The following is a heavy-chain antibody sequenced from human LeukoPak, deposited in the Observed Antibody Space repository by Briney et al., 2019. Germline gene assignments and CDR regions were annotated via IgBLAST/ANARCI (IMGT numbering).Heavy chain of an antibody. J-gene: IGHJ5*02. V-gene: IGHV1-2*02. D-gene: IGHD3-10*01. CDR1: GYTFTGYY. CDR3: ARDPITMVRGVIITYVWFDP. CDR2: INPNSGGT. Sequence: ASVKVSCKAFGYTFTGYYMHWVRQAPGQGLEWMGWINPNSGGTNYAQKFQGRVTMTRDTSISTAYMELSRLRSDDTAVYYCARDPITMVRGVIITYVWFDPWGQGTLVTVSS.